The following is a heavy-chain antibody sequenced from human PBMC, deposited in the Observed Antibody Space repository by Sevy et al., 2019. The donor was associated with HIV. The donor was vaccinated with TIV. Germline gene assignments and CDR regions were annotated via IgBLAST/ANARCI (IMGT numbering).Heavy chain of an antibody. D-gene: IGHD1-1*01. CDR2: IYPGDSDT. CDR1: GYSFTSYW. Sequence: GESLTISCKGSGYSFTSYWIGWVRQMPGKGLEWMGIIYPGDSDTRYSPSFQGQVTISADKSINTAYQQWSSLKASDTAMYYCARQDPTYYYGMDVWGQGTTVTVSS. V-gene: IGHV5-51*01. CDR3: ARQDPTYYYGMDV. J-gene: IGHJ6*02.